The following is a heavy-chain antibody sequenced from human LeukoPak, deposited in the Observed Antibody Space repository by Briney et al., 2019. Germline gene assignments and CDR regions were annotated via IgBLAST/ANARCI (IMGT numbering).Heavy chain of an antibody. CDR3: ARVDGDYFGWFDP. J-gene: IGHJ5*02. D-gene: IGHD4-17*01. CDR1: GGSFSGYY. CDR2: MNHSRST. Sequence: PSETLSLTCAVYGGSFSGYYWSWIRQPPGKGLEWIGEMNHSRSTNYNPSLKSRVTISVDTSKNQFSLKLSSVTAADTGVYYCARVDGDYFGWFDPWGQGTLVTVSS. V-gene: IGHV4-34*01.